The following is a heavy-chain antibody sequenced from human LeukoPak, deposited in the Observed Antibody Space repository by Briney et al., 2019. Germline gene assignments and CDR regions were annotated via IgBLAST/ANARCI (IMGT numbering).Heavy chain of an antibody. J-gene: IGHJ3*02. CDR3: ARRGCSSTSCLVDAFDI. V-gene: IGHV1-8*03. CDR2: MNPNSGNT. CDR1: GYTFTSYD. Sequence: ASVKVSCKASGYTFTSYDINWVRQATGQGLEWMGWMNPNSGNTGYAQKFQGRVTITRNTSISTAYMELSSLRSEDTAVYYCARRGCSSTSCLVDAFDIWGQGTMVTVSS. D-gene: IGHD2-2*01.